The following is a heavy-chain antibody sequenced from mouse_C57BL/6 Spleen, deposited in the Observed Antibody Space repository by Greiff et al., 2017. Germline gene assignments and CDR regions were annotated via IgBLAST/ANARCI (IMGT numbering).Heavy chain of an antibody. CDR1: GFTFSSYA. CDR3: ARDRSSPCYYAMDY. D-gene: IGHD6-2*01. CDR2: ISDGGSYT. V-gene: IGHV5-4*01. J-gene: IGHJ4*01. Sequence: EVKLMESGGGLVKPGGSLKLSCAASGFTFSSYAMSWVRQTPEKRLEWVATISDGGSYTYYPDNVKGRFTISRDNAKNNRYLQMSHLKSEDTAMYYCARDRSSPCYYAMDYWGQGTSVTVSS.